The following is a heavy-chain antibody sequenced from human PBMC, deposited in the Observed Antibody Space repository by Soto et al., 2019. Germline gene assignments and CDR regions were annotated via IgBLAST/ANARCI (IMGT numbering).Heavy chain of an antibody. Sequence: ASVKVSCKASGYTFTSYGISWVRQAPGQGLEWMGWISAYNGNTNYAQKLQGRVTMTTDTSTSTAYMELRSLRSDDTAVYYCARDARITIFGVVNYYYYYMDVWGKGTTVTVSS. CDR3: ARDARITIFGVVNYYYYYMDV. V-gene: IGHV1-18*01. D-gene: IGHD3-3*01. CDR2: ISAYNGNT. CDR1: GYTFTSYG. J-gene: IGHJ6*03.